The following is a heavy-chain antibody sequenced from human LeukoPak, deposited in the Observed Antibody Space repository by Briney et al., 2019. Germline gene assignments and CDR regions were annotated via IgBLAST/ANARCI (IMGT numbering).Heavy chain of an antibody. CDR3: ARVGEKYYDFWSGYYGLNPYYFDY. J-gene: IGHJ4*02. D-gene: IGHD3-3*01. CDR1: GFTFSTYN. CDR2: ITSSSSYI. Sequence: PGGSLRLSCAASGFTFSTYNMNWVRQAPGKGLEWVSSITSSSSYIYYADSVKGRFTISRDNAKNSLYLQMNSLRAEDTAVYYCARVGEKYYDFWSGYYGLNPYYFDYWGQGTLVTVSS. V-gene: IGHV3-21*01.